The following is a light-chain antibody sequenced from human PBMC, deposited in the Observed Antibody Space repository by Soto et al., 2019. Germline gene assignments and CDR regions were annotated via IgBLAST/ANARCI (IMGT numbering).Light chain of an antibody. Sequence: DIQMTQSSSSLSASLGDRVVITCRASQPISNYLNWYQQRPGKAPKLLIYAASSLQNGVPYRFSGSVSGKDFTLTVSILQPEDFATYYCQQSYSTHPTFGGGTKVDNK. J-gene: IGKJ4*01. V-gene: IGKV1-39*01. CDR3: QQSYSTHPT. CDR1: QPISNY. CDR2: AAS.